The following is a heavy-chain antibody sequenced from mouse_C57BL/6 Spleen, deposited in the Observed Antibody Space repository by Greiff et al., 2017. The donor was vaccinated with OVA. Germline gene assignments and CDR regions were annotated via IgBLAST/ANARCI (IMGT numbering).Heavy chain of an antibody. Sequence: DVMLVESGGDLVKPGGSLKLSCAASGFTFSSYGMSWVRQTPDKRLEWVATISSGGSYTYYPDSVKGRFTISRDKAKNTLYLQMSSLKSEDTAMYYCARHRSEVYFDVWGTGTTVTVSS. V-gene: IGHV5-6*02. CDR1: GFTFSSYG. J-gene: IGHJ1*03. CDR2: ISSGGSYT. CDR3: ARHRSEVYFDV.